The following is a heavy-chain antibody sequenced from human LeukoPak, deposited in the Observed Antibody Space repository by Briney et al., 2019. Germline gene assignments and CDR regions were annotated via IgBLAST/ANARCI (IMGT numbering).Heavy chain of an antibody. V-gene: IGHV4-30-4*07. D-gene: IGHD6-19*01. CDR1: GASSSSADHY. CDR2: IYFSGST. Sequence: SETLSLTCLVSGASSSSADHYWTWIRQPPGKGLEWVGYIYFSGSTYYNPSLKSRVTMSVDTSKNQFSLRLSSVTAADTAVYYCARETEKQWQYWGQGTTVSVSS. CDR3: ARETEKQWQY. J-gene: IGHJ3*01.